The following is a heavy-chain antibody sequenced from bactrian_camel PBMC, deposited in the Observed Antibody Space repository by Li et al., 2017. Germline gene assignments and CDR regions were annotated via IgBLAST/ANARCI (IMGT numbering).Heavy chain of an antibody. CDR3: AADLFRVTACGAGYVPDFPY. CDR1: GYGYSSYC. V-gene: IGHV3S26*01. J-gene: IGHJ6*01. D-gene: IGHD5*01. CDR2: IDSVSDRRT. Sequence: VQLVESGGGSVQAGESLTLFCVVSGYGYSSYCMAWFRQAPGKSREGVAAIDSVSDRRTTYADSVKGRFAISPDNEKNTVYLQRNSLKPEDTAMYYCAADLFRVTACGAGYVPDFPYRGRGTQVTVS.